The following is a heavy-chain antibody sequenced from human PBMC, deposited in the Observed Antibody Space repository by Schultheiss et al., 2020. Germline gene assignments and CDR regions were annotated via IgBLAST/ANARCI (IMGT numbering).Heavy chain of an antibody. V-gene: IGHV3-30*18. CDR3: ANAGDNMAGRPDYYYYGMDV. CDR1: GLTFSSYG. Sequence: GESLKISCAASGLTFSSYGVHWVRQAPGKGLEWVALISYDGKNKYYADSVKGRFTISRDNSKNTLYLQMNSLRAEDTAVYYCANAGDNMAGRPDYYYYGMDVWGQGTTVTVS. D-gene: IGHD6-6*01. CDR2: ISYDGKNK. J-gene: IGHJ6*02.